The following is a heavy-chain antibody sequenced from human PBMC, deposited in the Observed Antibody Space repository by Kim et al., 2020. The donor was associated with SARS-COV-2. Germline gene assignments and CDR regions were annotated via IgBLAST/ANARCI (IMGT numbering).Heavy chain of an antibody. CDR2: IYYSGST. Sequence: SETLSLTCTVSGGSISSYYWSWIRQPPGKGLEWIGYIYYSGSTNYNPSLKSRVTISVDTSKNQFSLKLSSVTAADTAVYYCARSNYDYVWGSYRWTPWGQGTLVTVSS. CDR1: GGSISSYY. J-gene: IGHJ5*02. CDR3: ARSNYDYVWGSYRWTP. D-gene: IGHD3-16*02. V-gene: IGHV4-59*01.